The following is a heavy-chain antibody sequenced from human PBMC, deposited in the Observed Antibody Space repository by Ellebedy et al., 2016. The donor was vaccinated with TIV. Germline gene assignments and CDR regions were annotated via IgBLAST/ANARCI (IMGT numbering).Heavy chain of an antibody. Sequence: GGSLRLSCAASGFAFSNYSMNWVRHAPGKGPEWVSYIGSSSITIYYADSVKGRFTISRDNAKNSVYLQMNRLRAEDTAVYYCGRGATRSGYFAFDIWGQGTMVTVSS. CDR1: GFAFSNYS. J-gene: IGHJ3*02. V-gene: IGHV3-48*04. D-gene: IGHD3-3*01. CDR2: IGSSSITI. CDR3: GRGATRSGYFAFDI.